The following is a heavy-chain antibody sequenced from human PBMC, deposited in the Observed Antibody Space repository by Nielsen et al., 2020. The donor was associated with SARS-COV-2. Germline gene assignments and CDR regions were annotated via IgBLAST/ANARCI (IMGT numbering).Heavy chain of an antibody. V-gene: IGHV3-9*01. J-gene: IGHJ4*02. Sequence: GGSLRLSCAASGFTFDDCGMSWVRQAPGKGLEWVSGISWNSGSIGYADSVKGRFTISRDNAKNSLYLQMNSLRAEDTALYYCAKIPSGYDPFDYWGQGTLVTVSS. CDR3: AKIPSGYDPFDY. CDR1: GFTFDDCG. D-gene: IGHD5-12*01. CDR2: ISWNSGSI.